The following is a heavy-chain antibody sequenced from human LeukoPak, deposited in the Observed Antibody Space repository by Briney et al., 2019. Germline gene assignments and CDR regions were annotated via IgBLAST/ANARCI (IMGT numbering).Heavy chain of an antibody. J-gene: IGHJ4*02. V-gene: IGHV3-23*01. CDR3: AKARYYYDSSGGFATDY. D-gene: IGHD3-22*01. CDR1: GFTFSSYG. CDR2: ISGSGGST. Sequence: GGSLRLSCAASGFTFSSYGMSWVRQAPGKGLEWVSAISGSGGSTYYADSVKGRFTISRDNSKNTLYLQMNSLRAEDTAVYYCAKARYYYDSSGGFATDYWGQGTLVTVSS.